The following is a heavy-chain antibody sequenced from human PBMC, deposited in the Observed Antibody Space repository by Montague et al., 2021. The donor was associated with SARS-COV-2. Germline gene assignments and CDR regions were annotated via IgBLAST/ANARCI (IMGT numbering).Heavy chain of an antibody. D-gene: IGHD5/OR15-5a*01. CDR3: SRISGGFYDVLYGFDH. Sequence: SETLSLTCTVSGGSFDNYYWCWIRQPPGKGLEWIGYIYYSVATNFNPSLKSRLTMSVDTSKNQFPLNLHSLTASDTAIYYCSRISGGFYDVLYGFDHWGQGTLVTVSS. J-gene: IGHJ4*02. V-gene: IGHV4-59*01. CDR1: GGSFDNYY. CDR2: IYYSVAT.